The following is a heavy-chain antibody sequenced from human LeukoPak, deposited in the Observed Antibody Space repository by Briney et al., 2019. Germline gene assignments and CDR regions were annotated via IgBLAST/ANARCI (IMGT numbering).Heavy chain of an antibody. CDR1: GFTFSIYA. Sequence: GGSLRLSCAASGFTFSIYAMTWVRQAPGKGLEWVSAISNNGGYTYYADSVQGRFTISRDNSKSTLCLQMNSLRAEDTAVYYCAKQLGYCSDGSCYFPYWGQGTLVTVSS. V-gene: IGHV3-23*01. CDR2: ISNNGGYT. J-gene: IGHJ4*02. CDR3: AKQLGYCSDGSCYFPY. D-gene: IGHD2-15*01.